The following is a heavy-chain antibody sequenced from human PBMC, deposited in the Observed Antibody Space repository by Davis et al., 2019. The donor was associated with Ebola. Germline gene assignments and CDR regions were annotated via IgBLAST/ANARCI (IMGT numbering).Heavy chain of an antibody. V-gene: IGHV4-34*01. CDR1: GGSFSGYY. Sequence: SETLSLTCAVYGGSFSGYYWSWIRQPPGKGLEWIGEINHSGSTNYNPSLKSRLTISVDTSKNRFSLKLSSVTAADTAVYYCARSRAIPYYYYGMDVWGQGTTVTVSS. CDR2: INHSGST. CDR3: ARSRAIPYYYYGMDV. J-gene: IGHJ6*02. D-gene: IGHD5-24*01.